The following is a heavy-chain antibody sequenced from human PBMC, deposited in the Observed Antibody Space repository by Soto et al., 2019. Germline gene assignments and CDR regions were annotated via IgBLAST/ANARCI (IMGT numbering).Heavy chain of an antibody. Sequence: SETLSLTCAVYGGSFSGYYWSWIRQPPGKGLEWIGEINHSGSTNYNPSLKSRVTISVDTSKNQFSLKLSSVTAADTAVYYCARCRRQLWSLRANYYYYYGMDVWGQGTTVTVSS. D-gene: IGHD5-18*01. J-gene: IGHJ6*02. CDR2: INHSGST. V-gene: IGHV4-34*01. CDR1: GGSFSGYY. CDR3: ARCRRQLWSLRANYYYYYGMDV.